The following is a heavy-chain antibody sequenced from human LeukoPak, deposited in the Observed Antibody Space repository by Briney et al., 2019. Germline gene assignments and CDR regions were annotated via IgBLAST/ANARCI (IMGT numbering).Heavy chain of an antibody. CDR3: ARGDARGYSYGHFHFDH. J-gene: IGHJ4*01. CDR2: NSGST. CDR1: GGSISNSSSY. D-gene: IGHD5-18*01. Sequence: SETLSLTCTVSGGSISNSSSYWGWIRQPPGKGLEWIGSNSGSTYYNPSLKSRVTISVDTSKNQFSLKLSSVTAADTAVYYCARGDARGYSYGHFHFDHWGHGTLVTVSS. V-gene: IGHV4-39*07.